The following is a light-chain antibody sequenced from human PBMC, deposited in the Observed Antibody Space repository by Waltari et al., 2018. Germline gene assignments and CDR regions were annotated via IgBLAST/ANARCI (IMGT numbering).Light chain of an antibody. CDR1: QSVSSSY. V-gene: IGKV3-20*01. CDR2: GAS. J-gene: IGKJ1*01. Sequence: EIVFTQSPGTLSLSPGGRATLSCRASQSVSSSYLAWYQQKPGQAPRLLIYGASSRATGIPDRFSGSGSGTDFTLTISRLEPEDFAVYYCQQYGSSPRTFGQGTKVEIK. CDR3: QQYGSSPRT.